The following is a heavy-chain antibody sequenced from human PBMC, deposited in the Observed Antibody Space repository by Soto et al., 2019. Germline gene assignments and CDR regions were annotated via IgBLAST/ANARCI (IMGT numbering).Heavy chain of an antibody. CDR3: ARGTYYESVSGHLSSYYFDY. D-gene: IGHD3-3*01. CDR1: GFTFSDYY. Sequence: GGSLRLSCAASGFTFSDYYMSWIRQAPGKGLEWVSYISSSSSYTNYADSVKGRFTISRDNAKNSLYLQMNSLRAEDTAVYYCARGTYYESVSGHLSSYYFDYWGQGTLVPVSS. CDR2: ISSSSSYT. J-gene: IGHJ4*02. V-gene: IGHV3-11*05.